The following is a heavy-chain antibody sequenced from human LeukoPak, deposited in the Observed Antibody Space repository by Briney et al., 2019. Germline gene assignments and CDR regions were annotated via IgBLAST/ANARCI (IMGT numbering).Heavy chain of an antibody. CDR3: ARWNNLGY. Sequence: GGSLRLSCAASGFTFSSDAMSWVRQAPGKGLEWVSAISDSGGSTHYADFVKGRFTISRDNSKNTLYLQMNSLRAEDTAVYYCARWNNLGYWGQGTLVTVSP. CDR2: ISDSGGST. D-gene: IGHD1/OR15-1a*01. CDR1: GFTFSSDA. V-gene: IGHV3-23*01. J-gene: IGHJ4*02.